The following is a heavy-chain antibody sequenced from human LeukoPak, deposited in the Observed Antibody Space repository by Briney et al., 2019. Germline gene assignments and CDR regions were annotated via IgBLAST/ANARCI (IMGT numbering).Heavy chain of an antibody. CDR1: GFTFSSYG. CDR3: AKGIYYYGSGSYGGGDAFDI. Sequence: PGGSLRLSCAASGFTFSSYGMHWVRQAPGKGLEWVAVISYDGSNKYYADSVKGRFTISRDNSKNTLYLQMNSLRAEDTAVYYCAKGIYYYGSGSYGGGDAFDIWGQGTMVTVSS. D-gene: IGHD3-10*01. CDR2: ISYDGSNK. J-gene: IGHJ3*02. V-gene: IGHV3-30*18.